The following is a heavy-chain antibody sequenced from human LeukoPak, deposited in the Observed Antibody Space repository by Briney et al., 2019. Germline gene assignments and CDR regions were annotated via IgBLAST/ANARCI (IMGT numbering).Heavy chain of an antibody. CDR1: GGSFSDYY. V-gene: IGHV4-34*01. Sequence: SETLSLTCAVYGGSFSDYYWSWIRQPPGKGLEWIGEINHSGSTNYNPSLKSRDTISVDTSKNQFSLKLSSVTAADTAVYYCASPRGYSYGANWFDPWGQGTLVTVSS. D-gene: IGHD5-18*01. CDR3: ASPRGYSYGANWFDP. CDR2: INHSGST. J-gene: IGHJ5*02.